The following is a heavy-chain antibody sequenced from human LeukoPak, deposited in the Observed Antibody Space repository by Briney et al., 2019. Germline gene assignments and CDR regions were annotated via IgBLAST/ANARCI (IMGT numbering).Heavy chain of an antibody. V-gene: IGHV4-39*07. D-gene: IGHD1-26*01. Sequence: SETLSLTCTVSGGSISSSSYYWGWIRQPPGKGLEWIGSIYYSGSTYYNPSLKSRVTISVDTSKNQFSLKLSSVTAADTAVYYCARVGANYYYYMDVWGKGTTVTVSS. CDR1: GGSISSSSYY. J-gene: IGHJ6*03. CDR3: ARVGANYYYYMDV. CDR2: IYYSGST.